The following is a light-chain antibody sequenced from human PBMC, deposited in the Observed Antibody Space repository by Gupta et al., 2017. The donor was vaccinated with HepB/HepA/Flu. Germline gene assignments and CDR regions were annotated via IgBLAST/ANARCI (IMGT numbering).Light chain of an antibody. CDR3: CSYAGESTVI. CDR1: RNDIGSYSL. CDR2: DVN. Sequence: QSALTQPASVSGSPGQTITISCTGTRNDIGSYSLVSWYQQHPGQAPKVLIYDVNKRPSGVSNRLSGSSSGITASLTISGLQTEDEADYYCCSYAGESTVIFGGGTRVTVL. J-gene: IGLJ2*01. V-gene: IGLV2-23*02.